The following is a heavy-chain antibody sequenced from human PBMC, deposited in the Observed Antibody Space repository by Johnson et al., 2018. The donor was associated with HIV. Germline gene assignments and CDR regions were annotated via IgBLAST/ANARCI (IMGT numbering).Heavy chain of an antibody. J-gene: IGHJ3*02. V-gene: IGHV3-64*01. CDR2: ISSNGGST. CDR3: ARDQGYPEPAFDI. Sequence: VQLVESGGGLIQPGGSLRLSCAASGFTVSSNYMSWVRQAPGKGLEYVSAISSNGGSTYYANSVKDRFTISRDNAKNSLYLQMNSLRAEDTAVYYCARDQGYPEPAFDIWGQGTMVTVSS. D-gene: IGHD1-14*01. CDR1: GFTVSSNY.